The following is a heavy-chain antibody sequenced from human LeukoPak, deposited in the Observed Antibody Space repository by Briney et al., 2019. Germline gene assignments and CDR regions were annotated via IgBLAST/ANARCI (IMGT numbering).Heavy chain of an antibody. V-gene: IGHV1-2*06. CDR2: INTNTCGT. Sequence: ASVKVSCKTSGYSFTGYYMHWVRQAPGQGLEWMGRINTNTCGTNYTQRFQGRVTVTRDTSISTAYMDLSRLRSDDTAVYYCARDLGYNYGYAFDIWGQGTMVTVSS. J-gene: IGHJ3*02. D-gene: IGHD5-18*01. CDR1: GYSFTGYY. CDR3: ARDLGYNYGYAFDI.